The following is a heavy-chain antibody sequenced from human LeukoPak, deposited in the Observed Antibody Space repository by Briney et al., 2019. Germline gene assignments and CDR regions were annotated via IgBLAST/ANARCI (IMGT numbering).Heavy chain of an antibody. D-gene: IGHD4-17*01. Sequence: GGSLRLSCAASGFTLSSYAMHWVRQAPGKGLEWVAVISYDGSNKYYADSVKGRFTISRDNSKNTLYLQMNSLRAEDTAVYYCARGHDYGEYYFDYWGQGTLVTVSS. CDR1: GFTLSSYA. V-gene: IGHV3-30-3*01. CDR3: ARGHDYGEYYFDY. CDR2: ISYDGSNK. J-gene: IGHJ4*02.